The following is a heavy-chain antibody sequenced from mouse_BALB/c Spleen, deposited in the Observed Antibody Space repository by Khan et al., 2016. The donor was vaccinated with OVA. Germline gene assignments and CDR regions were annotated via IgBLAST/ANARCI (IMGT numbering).Heavy chain of an antibody. J-gene: IGHJ3*01. V-gene: IGHV1-4*01. CDR2: INPSNGYT. Sequence: QMQLEESGAELARPGASVKMSCKASGYTFTSYTIHWIKLRPGQGLAWIGFINPSNGYTNYNQKFKDKATLTADKSSTTVYMQLSSLTSDDSAVDNCVRDGAYHRNDGWFAYWGQGTLVTVSA. CDR1: GYTFTSYT. D-gene: IGHD2-14*01. CDR3: VRDGAYHRNDGWFAY.